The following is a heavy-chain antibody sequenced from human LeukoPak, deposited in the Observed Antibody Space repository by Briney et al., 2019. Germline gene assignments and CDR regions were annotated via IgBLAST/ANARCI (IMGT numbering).Heavy chain of an antibody. J-gene: IGHJ4*02. V-gene: IGHV1-2*06. CDR2: INPNSGGT. CDR1: GYTFTGYY. CDR3: ARVAYGNNATPFDH. D-gene: IGHD4-11*01. Sequence: ASVKVSCKASGYTFTGYYMHWVRQAPGQGPEWMGRINPNSGGTDSAQKFQGRVTMTRVTSINTVYMEMRRLTSDDTAVYYCARVAYGNNATPFDHWGQGTLVIVSS.